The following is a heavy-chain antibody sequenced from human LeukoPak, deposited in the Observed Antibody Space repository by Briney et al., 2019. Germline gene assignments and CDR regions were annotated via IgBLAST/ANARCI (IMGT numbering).Heavy chain of an antibody. J-gene: IGHJ6*03. CDR3: ARDTSGWYGGYYYMDV. CDR1: GGSISSSNYY. Sequence: SETLSLTCSVSGGSISSSNYYWSWIRQPAGKGLEWIGRIYTSESTNYNPSLKSRVTMSVDTSKNQFSLKLSSVTAADTAVYYCARDTSGWYGGYYYMDVWGKGTTVTISS. CDR2: IYTSEST. V-gene: IGHV4-61*02. D-gene: IGHD6-19*01.